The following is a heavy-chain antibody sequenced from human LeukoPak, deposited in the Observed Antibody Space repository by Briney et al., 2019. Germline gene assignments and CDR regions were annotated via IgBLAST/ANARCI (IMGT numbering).Heavy chain of an antibody. V-gene: IGHV3-7*01. CDR1: GFTFSSYA. D-gene: IGHD3-16*01. J-gene: IGHJ1*01. CDR2: IKQDGSQI. Sequence: GGSLRLSCAASGFTFSSYAMHWVRQAPGKGLEWLANIKQDGSQIYYVDSVKGRFTTSRDNAKYSLYLQMNSLRAEDTAVYYCARGIYDTDSLGLYFDHWGQGTLVTVSS. CDR3: ARGIYDTDSLGLYFDH.